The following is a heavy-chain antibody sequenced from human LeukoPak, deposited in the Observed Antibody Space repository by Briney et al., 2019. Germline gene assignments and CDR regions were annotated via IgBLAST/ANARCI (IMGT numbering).Heavy chain of an antibody. CDR3: ATGSSIAAPGLFDY. V-gene: IGHV1-24*01. Sequence: ASVKVSCKVSGYTLTELSMHWVRQAPGKGLEWMGGFDPEDGETIYAQKFQGRVTMTEDTSTDTAYMELSSLRSEDTAVYYCATGSSIAAPGLFDYWGQGTLVTVSS. D-gene: IGHD6-6*01. J-gene: IGHJ4*02. CDR2: FDPEDGET. CDR1: GYTLTELS.